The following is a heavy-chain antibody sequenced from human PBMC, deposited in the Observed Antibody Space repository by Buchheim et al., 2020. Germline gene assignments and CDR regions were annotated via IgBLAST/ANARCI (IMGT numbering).Heavy chain of an antibody. CDR3: ASIGGSHSSGHQNFDY. V-gene: IGHV5-10-1*03. Sequence: EVQLVQSGAEVKKPGESLRISCKDSEYSFTSYWISWVRQMPGKGLEWMGRIDPSDSYTNYSPSFQGHVTISADKSISTAYPQWSSLKASDTAMYYCASIGGSHSSGHQNFDYWGQGTL. CDR1: EYSFTSYW. D-gene: IGHD6-19*01. J-gene: IGHJ4*02. CDR2: IDPSDSYT.